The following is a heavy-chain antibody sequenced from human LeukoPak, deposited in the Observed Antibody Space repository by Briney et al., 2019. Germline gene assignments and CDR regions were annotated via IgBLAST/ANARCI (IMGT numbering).Heavy chain of an antibody. CDR1: GFTFDDYA. J-gene: IGHJ3*02. CDR2: ISGSGGST. D-gene: IGHD3-10*01. Sequence: GGSLTLSCAASGFTFDDYAMHWVRQAPGKGLEWVSAISGSGGSTYYADSVKGRFTISRDNSKNTLYLQMNSLRAEDTAVYYCAKDSPKVQIWGQGTMVTVSS. CDR3: AKDSPKVQI. V-gene: IGHV3-23*01.